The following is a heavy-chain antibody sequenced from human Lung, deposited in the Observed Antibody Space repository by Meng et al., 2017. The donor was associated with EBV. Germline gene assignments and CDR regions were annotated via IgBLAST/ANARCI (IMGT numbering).Heavy chain of an antibody. CDR1: GGSISSSNW. CDR3: ARYCSGGSCYRDVSRNNWYFDL. V-gene: IGHV4-4*02. CDR2: IYHSGST. J-gene: IGHJ2*01. D-gene: IGHD2-15*01. Sequence: QLEESGPRLVKPSGTLSLTCAVSGGSISSSNWWSWVRQPPGKGLEWIGEIYHSGSTNYNPSLKSRVTISVDKSKNQFSLKLSSVTAADTAVYYCARYCSGGSCYRDVSRNNWYFDLWGRGTLVTVSS.